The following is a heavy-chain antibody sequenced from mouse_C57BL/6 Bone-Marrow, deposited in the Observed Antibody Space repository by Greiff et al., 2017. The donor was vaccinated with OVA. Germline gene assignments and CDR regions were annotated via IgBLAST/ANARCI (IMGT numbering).Heavy chain of an antibody. J-gene: IGHJ4*01. CDR1: GFTFSDYG. V-gene: IGHV5-17*01. CDR3: AREGIVDGYLYYAMDY. D-gene: IGHD2-3*01. CDR2: ISSGSSTI. Sequence: EVKLMESGGGLVKPGGSLKLSCAASGFTFSDYGMHWVRQAPEKGLEWVAYISSGSSTIYYAATVQGRFPISRDNAKNTLFLQMTSLRSEDTAMYYCAREGIVDGYLYYAMDYWGQGTSVTVSA.